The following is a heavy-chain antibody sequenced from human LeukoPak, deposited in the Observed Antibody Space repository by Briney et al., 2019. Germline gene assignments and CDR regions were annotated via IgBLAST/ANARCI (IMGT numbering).Heavy chain of an antibody. CDR3: ARYDSGSLDF. CDR2: IYYSGST. CDR1: GGSISNYV. Sequence: PSETLSLTCTVSGGSISNYVWSWIRQPPGKGLEWIGYIYYSGSTKYNPSLKSRVTISVDTSKNQFSLKLSSVTAADTAVYYCARYDSGSLDFWGQGTLVTVSS. V-gene: IGHV4-59*01. D-gene: IGHD3-10*01. J-gene: IGHJ4*02.